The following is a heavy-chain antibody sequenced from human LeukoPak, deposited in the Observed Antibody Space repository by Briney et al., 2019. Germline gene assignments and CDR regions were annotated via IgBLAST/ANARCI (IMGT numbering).Heavy chain of an antibody. CDR1: GGSITSNIDY. D-gene: IGHD3-22*01. CDR3: ARASHDSSGYYYGEFDY. J-gene: IGHJ4*02. CDR2: IYYSTST. Sequence: SETLSLTCTVSGGSITSNIDYWGWVRQPPGKGLEWIATIYYSTSTQYNPSLKSRVTMSVDTSKNQFSLKLSSMTAADTAVYYCARASHDSSGYYYGEFDYWGQGTLVTVSS. V-gene: IGHV4-39*01.